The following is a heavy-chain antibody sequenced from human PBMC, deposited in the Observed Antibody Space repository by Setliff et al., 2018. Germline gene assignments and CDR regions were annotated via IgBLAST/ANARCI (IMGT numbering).Heavy chain of an antibody. Sequence: ASVKVSCKASGYTFNTYGFTWVRQAPGQGLEWMGWISPYNGNTNSAQKFQGRVTMTRDTSTTTAYMDLNSLRYDDTAVYYCVIAPRLEWILPTFDYWGQGTPVTVSS. CDR2: ISPYNGNT. J-gene: IGHJ4*02. CDR3: VIAPRLEWILPTFDY. D-gene: IGHD3-3*01. V-gene: IGHV1-18*01. CDR1: GYTFNTYG.